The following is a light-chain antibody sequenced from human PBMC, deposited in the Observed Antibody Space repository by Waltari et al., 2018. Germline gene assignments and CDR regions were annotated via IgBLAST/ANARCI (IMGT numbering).Light chain of an antibody. CDR3: QQYNNWPRS. J-gene: IGKJ1*01. V-gene: IGKV3-15*01. Sequence: ETVMTQSPVTVSLSPGERATLSCRASQSVGSNLAWYQQKPGQAPRLLISGASTRATGIPARFSGSGSGTEFTLTISSLQSEDFAVYYCQQYNNWPRSFGQGTKVEVK. CDR2: GAS. CDR1: QSVGSN.